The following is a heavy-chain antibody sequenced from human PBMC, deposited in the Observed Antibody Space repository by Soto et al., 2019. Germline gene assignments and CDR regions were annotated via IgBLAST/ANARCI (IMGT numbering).Heavy chain of an antibody. CDR1: GGSFSGYY. CDR3: ARVGRGRGYSYGTRTWLDP. CDR2: INHSGST. Sequence: SATLSLTCAVYGGSFSGYYWSWSLQPPGKGLEWIGEINHSGSTNYNPSLKSRVTISVDTSKNQFSLKLSSVTAADTAVYYCARVGRGRGYSYGTRTWLDPWGQGTLVTVSS. D-gene: IGHD5-18*01. J-gene: IGHJ5*02. V-gene: IGHV4-34*01.